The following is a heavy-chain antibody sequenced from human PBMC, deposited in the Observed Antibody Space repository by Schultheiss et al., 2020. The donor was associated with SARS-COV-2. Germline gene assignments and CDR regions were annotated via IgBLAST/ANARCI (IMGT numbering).Heavy chain of an antibody. J-gene: IGHJ5*02. V-gene: IGHV1-69*04. Sequence: SVKVSCKASGGTFSSYAISWVRQAPGQGLEWMGRIIPILGIANYAQKFQGRVTITADKSTSTAYMELSSLRSEDTAVYYCASQLPWVVQYSSSPQRFDPWGQGTLVTVSS. CDR2: IIPILGIA. D-gene: IGHD6-6*01. CDR3: ASQLPWVVQYSSSPQRFDP. CDR1: GGTFSSYA.